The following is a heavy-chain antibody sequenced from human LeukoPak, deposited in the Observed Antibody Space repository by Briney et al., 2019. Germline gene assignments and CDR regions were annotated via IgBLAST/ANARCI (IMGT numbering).Heavy chain of an antibody. CDR2: IYYSRST. CDR1: GGSISSGDYY. CDR3: ARDRPYCGGDCYSGNDAFDI. Sequence: SETLSLTCTVSGGSISSGDYYWSWIRQPPGKGLEWIGYIYYSRSTYYNPSLKSRVTISVDTSKNQFSLKLSSVTAADTAVYYCARDRPYCGGDCYSGNDAFDIWGQGTMVTVSS. V-gene: IGHV4-30-4*01. D-gene: IGHD2-21*02. J-gene: IGHJ3*02.